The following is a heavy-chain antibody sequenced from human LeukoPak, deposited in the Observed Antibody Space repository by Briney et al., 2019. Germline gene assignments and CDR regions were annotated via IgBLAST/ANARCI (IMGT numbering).Heavy chain of an antibody. J-gene: IGHJ5*02. Sequence: SETLSLTCAVYGGSFSGYYWSWIRQPPGKGLEWIGEINHSGSTNYNPSLKSRVTISVDTSKNQFSLKLSSVTAADTAVYYCARSQFYGSGSYQGRWFDPWGQGTLVTVSS. V-gene: IGHV4-34*01. CDR1: GGSFSGYY. D-gene: IGHD3-10*01. CDR2: INHSGST. CDR3: ARSQFYGSGSYQGRWFDP.